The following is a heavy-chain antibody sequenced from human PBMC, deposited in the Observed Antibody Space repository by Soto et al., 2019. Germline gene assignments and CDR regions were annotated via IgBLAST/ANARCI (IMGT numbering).Heavy chain of an antibody. CDR1: GLTFNNAW. J-gene: IGHJ4*02. Sequence: GGSLRLSCAASGLTFNNAWMSWVRQAPGKGVERVARIKNENDGGTIDYDATVKSRFIISRNDSKNKLHLQINSLKIYYTAVYYCTTDSLAIVTWGQGTLVTVSS. D-gene: IGHD3-9*01. V-gene: IGHV3-15*01. CDR3: TTDSLAIVT. CDR2: IKNENDGGTI.